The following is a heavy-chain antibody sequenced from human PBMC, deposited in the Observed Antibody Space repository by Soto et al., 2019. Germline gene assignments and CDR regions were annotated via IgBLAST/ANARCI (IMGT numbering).Heavy chain of an antibody. CDR3: ASSREQLVLFDY. Sequence: ASVKVSCKASGYTFSSYSMRWVRQAPGQGLEWMGIINPSGGSTSYAQKFQGRVTMTRDTSTSTVYMELSSLRSEDTAVYYCASSREQLVLFDYWGQGTLVTVSS. CDR2: INPSGGST. CDR1: GYTFSSYS. J-gene: IGHJ4*02. D-gene: IGHD6-13*01. V-gene: IGHV1-46*03.